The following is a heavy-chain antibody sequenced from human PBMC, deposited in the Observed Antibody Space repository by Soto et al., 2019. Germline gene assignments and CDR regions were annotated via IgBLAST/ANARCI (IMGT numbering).Heavy chain of an antibody. D-gene: IGHD2-21*02. CDR1: GFSLSTIGVG. CDR2: IYWDDDK. Sequence: QITLKESGPTLVKPTQTLTLTCTFSGFSLSTIGVGVGWIRQPPGKALEWLALIYWDDDKRYIPSLKSTLTVTKDTSKNQVVLTMTNMDPVDTATYYCVQSRCGGDCLQPYSSHSYYGLDVWGQGTTVTVSS. CDR3: VQSRCGGDCLQPYSSHSYYGLDV. V-gene: IGHV2-5*02. J-gene: IGHJ6*02.